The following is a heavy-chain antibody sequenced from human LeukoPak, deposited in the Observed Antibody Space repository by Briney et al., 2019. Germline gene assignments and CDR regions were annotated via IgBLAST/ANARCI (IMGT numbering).Heavy chain of an antibody. CDR2: ISSNGGST. J-gene: IGHJ4*02. CDR1: GFSFITYA. CDR3: ARVSVGPDFDY. V-gene: IGHV3-64*01. Sequence: PGGSLRLSCAASGFSFITYAMHWVRQAPGKGLEYVSAISSNGGSTYYANSVEGRFTISRDNSKNTLYLQMGSLRAEDMAVYYCARVSVGPDFDYWGQGTLVTVSS. D-gene: IGHD3/OR15-3a*01.